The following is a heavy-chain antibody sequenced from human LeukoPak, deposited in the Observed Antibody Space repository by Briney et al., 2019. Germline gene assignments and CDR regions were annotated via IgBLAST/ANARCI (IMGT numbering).Heavy chain of an antibody. CDR3: ARDNYDSSGYLIDY. CDR1: GGSISHYY. Sequence: KPSETLSLTCTVSGGSISHYYWSWIRQSPGKGLEWIGYIYYSGTTNYNPSLKSRVTISVDTSRNQFSLQLTSVTAADTAVYYCARDNYDSSGYLIDYWGQGTLVTVSS. J-gene: IGHJ4*02. CDR2: IYYSGTT. V-gene: IGHV4-59*01. D-gene: IGHD3-22*01.